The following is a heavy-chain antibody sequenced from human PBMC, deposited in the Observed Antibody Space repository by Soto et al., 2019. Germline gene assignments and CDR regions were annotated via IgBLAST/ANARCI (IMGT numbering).Heavy chain of an antibody. Sequence: GGSLRLSCAASGFTFSSYGMHLVRQAPGKGLEWVSVISYDGSNKYYADSVKGRFTISRDNSKNTLYLQMNSLRAEDTAVYYCAKDPRRVGDGSDPYYYYGMDVCGRGTTVTVSS. V-gene: IGHV3-30*18. J-gene: IGHJ6*02. CDR1: GFTFSSYG. CDR3: AKDPRRVGDGSDPYYYYGMDV. CDR2: ISYDGSNK. D-gene: IGHD3-10*01.